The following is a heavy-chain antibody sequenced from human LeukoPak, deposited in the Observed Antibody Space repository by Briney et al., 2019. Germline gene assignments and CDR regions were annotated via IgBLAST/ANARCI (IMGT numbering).Heavy chain of an antibody. D-gene: IGHD3-22*01. CDR2: ISSSGSTI. CDR1: GFTFSDYY. Sequence: PGGSLRLSCAASGFTFSDYYMSWIRQAPGKGLEWVSYISSSGSTIYYADSVKGRFTISRDNAKNSLYLQMNSLRAEDTAVYYCARDPITMIVVVRAPGAFDIWGQGTMVTVSS. J-gene: IGHJ3*02. CDR3: ARDPITMIVVVRAPGAFDI. V-gene: IGHV3-11*04.